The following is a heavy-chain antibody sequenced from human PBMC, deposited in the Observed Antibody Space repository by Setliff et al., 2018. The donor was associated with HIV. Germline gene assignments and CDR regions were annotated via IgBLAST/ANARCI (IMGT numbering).Heavy chain of an antibody. D-gene: IGHD1-7*01. Sequence: SVKVSCKASGYTFTSSGISWVRQAPGQGLEWMGRITPMFGTSNYAQKFQSRITIVADKLTSTAYMELSSLRSDDTAIYYCARDRGWELSHPPFFDYWGQGTLVTVSS. CDR1: GYTFTSSG. CDR3: ARDRGWELSHPPFFDY. J-gene: IGHJ4*02. CDR2: ITPMFGTS. V-gene: IGHV1-69*06.